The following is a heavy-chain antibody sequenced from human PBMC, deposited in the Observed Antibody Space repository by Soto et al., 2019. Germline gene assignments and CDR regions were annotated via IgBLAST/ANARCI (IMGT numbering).Heavy chain of an antibody. CDR2: INAGNGNT. J-gene: IGHJ6*02. Sequence: ASVKVSCTASGYTFTSYAIHWVRQAPGQRLEWMGWINAGNGNTKYSQKFQGRVTITRDTSASTAYMELSSLRSDDTAVYYCASAYCGGDCSNYYYGMDVWGQGTTVTVSS. V-gene: IGHV1-3*01. CDR1: GYTFTSYA. D-gene: IGHD2-21*02. CDR3: ASAYCGGDCSNYYYGMDV.